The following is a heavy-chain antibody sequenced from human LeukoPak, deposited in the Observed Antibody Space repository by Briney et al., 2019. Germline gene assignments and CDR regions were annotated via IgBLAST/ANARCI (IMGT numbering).Heavy chain of an antibody. CDR1: GGSFSGYY. J-gene: IGHJ4*02. Sequence: PSETLSLTCAVYGGSFSGYYWSWIRQPPGKGLEWIGEINHSGSTKYNPSLKSRVTILVDTSKNQFSLRLSSVTAADTAVYYCARSGGDRVEMPTIIDYWGQGTLVIVSS. CDR2: INHSGST. D-gene: IGHD5-24*01. CDR3: ARSGGDRVEMPTIIDY. V-gene: IGHV4-34*01.